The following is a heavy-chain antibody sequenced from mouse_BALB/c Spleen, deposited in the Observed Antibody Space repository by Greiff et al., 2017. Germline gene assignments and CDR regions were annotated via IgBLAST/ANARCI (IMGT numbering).Heavy chain of an antibody. CDR3: VRQGYRYDYFDY. Sequence: EVKLVESGGGLVQPKGSLKLSCAASGFTFNTYAMNWVRQAPGKGLEWVARIRSKSNNYATYYADSVKDRFTISRDDSQSMLYLQMNNLKTEDTAIYYCVRQGYRYDYFDYWGQGTTLTVSS. CDR1: GFTFNTYA. V-gene: IGHV10-1*02. J-gene: IGHJ2*01. D-gene: IGHD2-14*01. CDR2: IRSKSNNYAT.